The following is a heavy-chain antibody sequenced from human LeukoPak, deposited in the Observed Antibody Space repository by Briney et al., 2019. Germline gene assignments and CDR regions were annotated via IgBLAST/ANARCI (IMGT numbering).Heavy chain of an antibody. J-gene: IGHJ4*02. CDR1: GGSISSGGYY. CDR3: ARWHYHDSSGFFDF. V-gene: IGHV4-31*03. Sequence: SETLSPTCTVSGGSISSGGYYWSWIRQHPGKGLEWIGYIYYSGSTYYNPSLKSRVTMSVDTSKNQFSLELTSVTAADTAVYYCARWHYHDSSGFFDFWGQGTLVTVSS. D-gene: IGHD3-22*01. CDR2: IYYSGST.